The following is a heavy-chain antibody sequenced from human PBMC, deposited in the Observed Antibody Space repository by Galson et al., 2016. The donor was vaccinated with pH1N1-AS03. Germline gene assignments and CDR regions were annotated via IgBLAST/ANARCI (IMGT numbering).Heavy chain of an antibody. CDR2: GYSSGHT. D-gene: IGHD5-24*01. CDR1: GDSISSSTYY. CDR3: AREDGSTVISKFDY. J-gene: IGHJ4*02. V-gene: IGHV4-61*02. Sequence: TLSLTCKVSGDSISSSTYYWSWIRQPAGQGLEWIGRGYSSGHTNYNPSLKGRVTISVDTSKNQFSLRLSSVTAADTAFYYCAREDGSTVISKFDYWGQGTLVTVSS.